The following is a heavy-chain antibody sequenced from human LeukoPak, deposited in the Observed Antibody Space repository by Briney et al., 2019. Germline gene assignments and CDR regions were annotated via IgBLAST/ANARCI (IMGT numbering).Heavy chain of an antibody. Sequence: GESLKISCKGSGYSFTSYWIGWVRQMPGKGLEWMGWMNPNSGNTGSAQKFQGRVTMTRDTSISTVYMELSSLTTEDTAIYYCASDGVTPFDNWGQGTLVTVST. CDR1: GYSFTSYW. CDR3: ASDGVTPFDN. CDR2: MNPNSGNT. J-gene: IGHJ4*02. V-gene: IGHV1-8*02. D-gene: IGHD3-10*01.